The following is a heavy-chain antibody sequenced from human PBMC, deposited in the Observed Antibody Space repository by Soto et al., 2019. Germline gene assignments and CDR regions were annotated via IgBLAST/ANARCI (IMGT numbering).Heavy chain of an antibody. CDR2: IWYDGSKR. V-gene: IGHV3-33*01. D-gene: IGHD6-19*01. Sequence: PGGSLRLSCAASGFTFSTHGMHWVRQAPGKGLEWVAIIWYDGSKRYYADSLKGRFTVSRDNSKNTLFLQMNSLRAEDTAVYYCARSIAVAANYYYGMDVWGQGTTVTSP. CDR3: ARSIAVAANYYYGMDV. CDR1: GFTFSTHG. J-gene: IGHJ6*02.